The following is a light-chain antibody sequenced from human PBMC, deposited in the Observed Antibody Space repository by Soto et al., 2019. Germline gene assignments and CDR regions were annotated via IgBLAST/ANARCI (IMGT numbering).Light chain of an antibody. CDR1: SNDIGDYNF. Sequence: QSALTQPASVSGSPGQSITISCTGTSNDIGDYNFVSWYQHHPGKAPKLMIFEVNNRPSGVSLRFSGSKSGNTASLTISGLQAEDEADYYCSSYTNTDTLVFGGGTKLTVL. CDR3: SSYTNTDTLV. CDR2: EVN. J-gene: IGLJ3*02. V-gene: IGLV2-14*01.